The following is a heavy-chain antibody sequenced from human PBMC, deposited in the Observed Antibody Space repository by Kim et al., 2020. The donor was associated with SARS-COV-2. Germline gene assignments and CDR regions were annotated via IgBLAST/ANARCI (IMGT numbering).Heavy chain of an antibody. CDR1: GFTFSSYG. V-gene: IGHV3-33*05. J-gene: IGHJ6*02. Sequence: GGSLRLSCAASGFTFSSYGMHWVRQAPGKGLEWVAVISYDGSNKYYADSVKGRFTISRDNSKNTLYLQMNSLRAEDTAVYYCARGLAVAGTDYYYGMDVWGQGTTVTVSS. D-gene: IGHD6-19*01. CDR3: ARGLAVAGTDYYYGMDV. CDR2: ISYDGSNK.